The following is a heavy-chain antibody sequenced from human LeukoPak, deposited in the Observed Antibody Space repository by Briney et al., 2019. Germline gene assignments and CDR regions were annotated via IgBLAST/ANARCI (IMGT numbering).Heavy chain of an antibody. CDR1: GYTFTSYD. Sequence: GSVKVSCKASGYTFTSYDINWVRQATGQGLEWMGWMNPNSGNAAYAQKFQGRVTMTRNTSISTAYMELSSVRSDDTAVYYCAASESYCGGDCYSGDAFDIWGQGTMVTVSS. J-gene: IGHJ3*02. V-gene: IGHV1-8*01. CDR3: AASESYCGGDCYSGDAFDI. CDR2: MNPNSGNA. D-gene: IGHD2-21*01.